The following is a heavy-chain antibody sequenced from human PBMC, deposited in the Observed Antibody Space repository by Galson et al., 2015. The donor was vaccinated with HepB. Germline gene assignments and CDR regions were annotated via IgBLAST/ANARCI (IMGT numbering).Heavy chain of an antibody. J-gene: IGHJ4*02. V-gene: IGHV7-4-1*02. D-gene: IGHD2-8*02. CDR2: IKTNTGNP. CDR1: GYTFTSYA. CDR3: ASGYCTGGVCQEDFDY. Sequence: SVKVSCKASGYTFTSYAMNWVRQAPGQGLEWMGWIKTNTGNPTYAQGFTGRFVFSLDTSVSTAYLQISSLKAEDTAVYYCASGYCTGGVCQEDFDYWGQGTLLTVSS.